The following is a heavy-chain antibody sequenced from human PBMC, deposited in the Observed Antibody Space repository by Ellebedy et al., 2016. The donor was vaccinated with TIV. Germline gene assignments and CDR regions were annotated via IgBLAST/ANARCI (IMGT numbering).Heavy chain of an antibody. V-gene: IGHV3-23*01. D-gene: IGHD1-26*01. Sequence: GGSLRLXXAASGFTFSSYAMSWVRQAPGKGLEWVSAISGSGGSTYYADSVKGRFTISRDDSKNTAYLQMNSLKTEDTAVYYCTRHSTRQISGSYYVDWGQGTLVTVSS. CDR1: GFTFSSYA. CDR2: ISGSGGST. CDR3: TRHSTRQISGSYYVD. J-gene: IGHJ4*02.